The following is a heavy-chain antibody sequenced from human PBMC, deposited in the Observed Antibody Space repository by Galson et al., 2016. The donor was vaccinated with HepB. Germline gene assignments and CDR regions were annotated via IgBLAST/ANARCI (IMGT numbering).Heavy chain of an antibody. D-gene: IGHD3-22*01. CDR3: ARAVRGSLLSDP. V-gene: IGHV1-24*01. CDR1: GYTLTELS. Sequence: SVKVSCKVSGYTLTELSMHWVRQAPGKGLEWMGGFDPEDGDTIYAQKFQGRVTMTRDSSISTAYMELSSLRSEDTAVYYCARAVRGSLLSDPWGQGTLVTVSS. J-gene: IGHJ5*02. CDR2: FDPEDGDT.